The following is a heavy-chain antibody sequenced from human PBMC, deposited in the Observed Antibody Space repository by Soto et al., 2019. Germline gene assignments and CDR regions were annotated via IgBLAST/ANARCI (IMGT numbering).Heavy chain of an antibody. J-gene: IGHJ4*02. CDR1: GGSIYTDDW. CDR3: ANWGGLNFPRLY. D-gene: IGHD3-16*01. CDR2: VHQLVGT. Sequence: QVRLQESGPGLVEPSGTLSLTCTVSGGSIYTDDWWTWVRQTPGKGLEWIGEVHQLVGTNYNPFLRSRVTISIDKSKNQFSLELTSVTAADTAVYYCANWGGLNFPRLYWGPGTLVAVSS. V-gene: IGHV4-4*02.